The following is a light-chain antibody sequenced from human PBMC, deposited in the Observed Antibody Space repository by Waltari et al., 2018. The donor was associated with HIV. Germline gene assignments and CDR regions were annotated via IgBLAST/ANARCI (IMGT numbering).Light chain of an antibody. CDR3: AAWDDSLSGVV. V-gene: IGLV1-47*01. CDR1: SSNNGSNY. CDR2: RNN. Sequence: QSVLTQPPSASGTPGQRVTISCSGSSSNNGSNYVYWYQQLPGTAPKLLSYRNNQRPLGCPYRFSVAKSGTSASLAISGLRSEDEADYYCAAWDDSLSGVVFGGGTKLTVL. J-gene: IGLJ2*01.